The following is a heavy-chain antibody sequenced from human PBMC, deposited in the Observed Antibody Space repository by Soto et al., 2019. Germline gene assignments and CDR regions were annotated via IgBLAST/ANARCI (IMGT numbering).Heavy chain of an antibody. Sequence: SETLSLTCTVSGGSISSYYWSWIRQPPGKGLEWIGYIYYSGSTNYNPSLKSRVTISVDTSKNQFSLKLSSVTAADTAVYYCARPYGSGSYIDYWGQGTLVTVSS. CDR1: GGSISSYY. V-gene: IGHV4-59*01. D-gene: IGHD3-10*01. CDR3: ARPYGSGSYIDY. CDR2: IYYSGST. J-gene: IGHJ4*02.